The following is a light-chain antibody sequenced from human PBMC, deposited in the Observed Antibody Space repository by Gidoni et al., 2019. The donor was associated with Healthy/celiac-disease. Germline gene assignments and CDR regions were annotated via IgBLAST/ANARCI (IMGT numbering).Light chain of an antibody. J-gene: IGKJ3*01. CDR2: GAS. Sequence: EIVMTQSPATLSVSPGERATLSCRASQSVSSNFACYQQTPGQAPMLLIDGASTRATGIPARCSGSGSGTEFTLTISSLQSEDFAVYYCQHYNNWLFTFGPGTKVDIK. CDR1: QSVSSN. CDR3: QHYNNWLFT. V-gene: IGKV3-15*01.